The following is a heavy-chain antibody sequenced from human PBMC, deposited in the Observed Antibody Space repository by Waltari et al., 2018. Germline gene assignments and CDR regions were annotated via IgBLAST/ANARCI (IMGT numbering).Heavy chain of an antibody. CDR1: GYTFTSYD. V-gene: IGHV1-8*03. CDR3: ARGRDRLLHYNWFDP. D-gene: IGHD2-21*02. CDR2: MNPKRGNN. Sequence: QVQLVQSGAEVKKPGASVKVSCKASGYTFTSYDINWVRQATGQGLEWMGWMNPKRGNNGYAQKFQGRVTITRNTSISTAYMELSSLRSEDTAVYYCARGRDRLLHYNWFDPWGQGTLVTVSS. J-gene: IGHJ5*02.